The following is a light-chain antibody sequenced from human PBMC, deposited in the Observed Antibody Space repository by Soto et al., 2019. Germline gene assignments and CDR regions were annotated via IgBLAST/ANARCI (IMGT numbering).Light chain of an antibody. Sequence: DIQMTQSPSSVSASVGDRVTITCRASQDISCWLAWFQQKPGKGPNLLIYAASILQSGVPSRFSGSGSGTSFTLNITYLQPEDFAAYYCQQANSFPWTVGQGTKVEL. CDR2: AAS. V-gene: IGKV1D-12*01. J-gene: IGKJ1*01. CDR1: QDISCW. CDR3: QQANSFPWT.